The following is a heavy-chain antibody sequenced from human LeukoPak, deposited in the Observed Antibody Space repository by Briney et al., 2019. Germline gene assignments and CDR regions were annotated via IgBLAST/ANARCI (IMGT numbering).Heavy chain of an antibody. CDR1: GFTFSSYS. CDR3: ARDGIYDYVWGSYQGLDY. CDR2: ISSSSSTI. Sequence: GGSLRLSCAASGFTFSSYSMNWVRQAPGKGLEWVSYISSSSSTIYYADSVKGRFTISRDNAKNSLYLQMNSLRAEDTAVYYCARDGIYDYVWGSYQGLDYWGQGTLVTVSS. V-gene: IGHV3-48*04. J-gene: IGHJ4*02. D-gene: IGHD3-16*02.